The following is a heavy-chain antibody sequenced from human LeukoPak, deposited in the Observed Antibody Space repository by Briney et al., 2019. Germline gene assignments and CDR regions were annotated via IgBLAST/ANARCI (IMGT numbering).Heavy chain of an antibody. D-gene: IGHD6-19*01. CDR2: ITSPVGRI. CDR3: ATDGRSSGWYGFDY. Sequence: GGSLRLSCAASGFTFTTYSMNWIRQSPGKGLEWVSSITSPVGRIYYADSLKGRITISRDNARNSLYLQMNNLTAEDTAVYYCATDGRSSGWYGFDYWGLGTLVTVSS. CDR1: GFTFTTYS. J-gene: IGHJ4*02. V-gene: IGHV3-21*01.